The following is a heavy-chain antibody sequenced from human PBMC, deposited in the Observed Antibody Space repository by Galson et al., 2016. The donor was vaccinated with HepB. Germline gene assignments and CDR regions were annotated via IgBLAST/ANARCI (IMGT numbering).Heavy chain of an antibody. J-gene: IGHJ4*02. Sequence: SLRLSCAASGFTFSSSSMSWVRQAPGKGLEWVAAIDGRDDTTYYADSVKGHFSISRDSSKNTLYLQMNTLRVEDTAVYYCAKGGDYGNWGQGTLVTVSS. CDR1: GFTFSSSS. V-gene: IGHV3-23*01. CDR2: IDGRDDTT. CDR3: AKGGDYGN. D-gene: IGHD3-16*01.